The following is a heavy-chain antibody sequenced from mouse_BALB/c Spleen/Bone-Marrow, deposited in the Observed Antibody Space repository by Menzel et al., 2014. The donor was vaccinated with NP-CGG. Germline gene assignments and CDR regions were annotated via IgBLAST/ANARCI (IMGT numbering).Heavy chain of an antibody. CDR1: GYTFTSYY. D-gene: IGHD2-4*01. V-gene: IGHV1S81*02. Sequence: QVQLQQPGAELVKPGASVKLSCKASGYTFTSYYMYWVKQRPGQGLEWIGGINPSNGGTNFNEKFKSKATLTVDKSSSTAYMQLSSLTSEDSAVYYCTRRGDYDKRVVFAYGGQGTLVTVSA. J-gene: IGHJ3*01. CDR3: TRRGDYDKRVVFAY. CDR2: INPSNGGT.